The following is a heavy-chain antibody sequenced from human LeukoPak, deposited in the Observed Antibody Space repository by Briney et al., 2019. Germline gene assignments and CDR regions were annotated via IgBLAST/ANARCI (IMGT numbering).Heavy chain of an antibody. Sequence: GGSLRLSCAASGFTFSSYWMGWVRQAPGKGLEWVANIKQDGSEKYYVDSVKGRFTISRDNAKNSLYLQMNSLRAEDTAVYYCARDRWELTGIFDYWGQGTLVTVSS. CDR2: IKQDGSEK. V-gene: IGHV3-7*01. D-gene: IGHD1-26*01. J-gene: IGHJ4*02. CDR3: ARDRWELTGIFDY. CDR1: GFTFSSYW.